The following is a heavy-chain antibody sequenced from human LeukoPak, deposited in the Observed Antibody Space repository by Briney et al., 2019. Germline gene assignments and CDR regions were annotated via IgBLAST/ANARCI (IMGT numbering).Heavy chain of an antibody. CDR1: GFTFSAYA. J-gene: IGHJ4*02. CDR2: ISFDGSNS. V-gene: IGHV3-30-3*01. CDR3: AKGRKGCQLPLYFDY. Sequence: PGGSLRLSCAASGFTFSAYAKHWVRQAPGKGLEWVAVISFDGSNSYYPDSVKGRFTISRDNSKNTLYLQMDSLRAEDTAVYYCAKGRKGCQLPLYFDYWGQGTLVTVSS. D-gene: IGHD2-2*01.